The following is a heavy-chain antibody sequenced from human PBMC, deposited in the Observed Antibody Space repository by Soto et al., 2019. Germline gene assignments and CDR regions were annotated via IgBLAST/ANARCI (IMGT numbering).Heavy chain of an antibody. V-gene: IGHV3-9*01. CDR1: GFTFDYYA. CDR2: ISWNSGSI. J-gene: IGHJ6*02. Sequence: PGGSLRLSCAASGFTFDYYAMHWVRQSPGKGLEWVSGISWNSGSIGYADSVKGRFTISRDNAKNSLYLQMNSLRAEDTALYYCAKDKEWLANYGMDVWGQGTTVTVSS. D-gene: IGHD6-19*01. CDR3: AKDKEWLANYGMDV.